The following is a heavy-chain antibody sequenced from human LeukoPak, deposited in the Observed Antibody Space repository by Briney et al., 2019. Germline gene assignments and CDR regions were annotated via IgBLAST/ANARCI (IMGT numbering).Heavy chain of an antibody. V-gene: IGHV3-11*04. CDR3: ARDSGYSYGHYYYYYMDV. Sequence: GGSLRLSCAAPVFTFSEYYTSWIRQAPEKGLEWVSYISSSGSIIYYADSVKGRFTISRDNAKKSLYLQMNSLRAEDTAVYYCARDSGYSYGHYYYYYMDVWGKGTTVTVSS. J-gene: IGHJ6*03. CDR2: ISSSGSII. CDR1: VFTFSEYY. D-gene: IGHD5-18*01.